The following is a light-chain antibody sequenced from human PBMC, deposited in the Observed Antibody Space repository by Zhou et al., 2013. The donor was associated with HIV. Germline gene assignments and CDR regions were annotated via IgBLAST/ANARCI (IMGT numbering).Light chain of an antibody. V-gene: IGKV3-20*01. J-gene: IGKJ1*01. CDR1: QSISTFY. CDR2: GAS. CDR3: QHYSFSPWS. Sequence: EIVLTQSPGTLSLSPGERATLSCRASQSISTFYVAWYQQKPGQAPRLLIFGASTRATGIPDRFSGSGSGTDFTLTISRLEPQDFAMYYCQHYSFSPWSFGQGTEVEIK.